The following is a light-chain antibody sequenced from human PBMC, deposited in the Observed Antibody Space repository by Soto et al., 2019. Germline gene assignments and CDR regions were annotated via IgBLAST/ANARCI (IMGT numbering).Light chain of an antibody. V-gene: IGLV3-27*01. CDR3: YSAADNNPWV. J-gene: IGLJ3*02. CDR1: VLAKKY. Sequence: SYELTQPSSVSVSRGQTARITCSGDVLAKKYARWFQQKPGQAPVLVIYKDSERPSGIPERFSGSSSGTTVTLTISGAQVEDEADYYCYSAADNNPWVFGGGTKVTVL. CDR2: KDS.